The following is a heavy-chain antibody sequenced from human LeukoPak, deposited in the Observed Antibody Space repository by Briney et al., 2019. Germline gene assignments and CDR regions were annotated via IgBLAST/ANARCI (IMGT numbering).Heavy chain of an antibody. Sequence: VASVKVSCKASGGTFSRNAISWVRQAPGQGLEWMGRFIPMVGVETYAQSFQGRVTITADRSTSTAYMELSSLRSEDTAVYYCARVQAVGVPVAIDAYYSYGMDVWGQGTAVTVSS. D-gene: IGHD2-15*01. CDR1: GGTFSRNA. CDR2: FIPMVGVE. CDR3: ARVQAVGVPVAIDAYYSYGMDV. V-gene: IGHV1-69*04. J-gene: IGHJ6*02.